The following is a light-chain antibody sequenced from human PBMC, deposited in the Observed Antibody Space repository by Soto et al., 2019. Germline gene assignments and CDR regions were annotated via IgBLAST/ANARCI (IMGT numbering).Light chain of an antibody. V-gene: IGLV2-14*03. J-gene: IGLJ1*01. CDR2: EVS. CDR3: SSQTSSNTRI. CDR1: SSDIGAYDY. Sequence: QSALTQPASVSGSPGQSIAISCTGTSSDIGAYDYVSWYQQHPDKAPKLMIYEVSNRPSGVSNRFSGSKSVNTATLTISGLQAEDEADYYRSSQTSSNTRIFGTGTKVTVL.